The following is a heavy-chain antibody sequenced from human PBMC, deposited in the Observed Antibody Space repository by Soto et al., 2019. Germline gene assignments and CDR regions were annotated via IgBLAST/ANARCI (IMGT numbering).Heavy chain of an antibody. Sequence: QVHLVQSGAEVTKPGASVKVSCKASGYTFTNYGINWVRRAPGQGLEWMGWISAHSGDTKYAQRFRDRVTMTTDTSTTTAYMELRSLTSDDTAVYYCARTITMIFLAPAHRGQGTLVTVSS. CDR2: ISAHSGDT. CDR1: GYTFTNYG. CDR3: ARTITMIFLAPAH. D-gene: IGHD3-22*01. J-gene: IGHJ4*02. V-gene: IGHV1-18*01.